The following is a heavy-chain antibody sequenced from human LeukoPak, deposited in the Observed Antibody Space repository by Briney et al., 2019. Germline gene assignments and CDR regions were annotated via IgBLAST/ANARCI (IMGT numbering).Heavy chain of an antibody. CDR3: VRQAGGAGGQ. Sequence: GGSLRLSCAASGFNFGIHYMSWVRQAPGKGPEWISYISGNGGDIAYADSVKGRFTISRDNAKNSLHLQMNSLRVEDTAVYHCVRQAGGAGGQWGQGTLIAVSS. CDR2: ISGNGGDI. CDR1: GFNFGIHY. J-gene: IGHJ4*02. V-gene: IGHV3/OR16-9*01. D-gene: IGHD1-26*01.